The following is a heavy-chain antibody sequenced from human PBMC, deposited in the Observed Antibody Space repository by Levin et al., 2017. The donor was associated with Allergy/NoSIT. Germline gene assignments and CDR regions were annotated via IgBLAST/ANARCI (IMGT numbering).Heavy chain of an antibody. CDR3: ARSSSLEWFDP. Sequence: GESLKISCAASGFAFSTYTMNWVRQAPGKGLEWISKISSGSTTIDYADSVKGRFTTSRDNARDSLYLQMNSLRDEDTAVYYCARSSSLEWFDPWGQGTLVTVSS. V-gene: IGHV3-48*02. CDR2: ISSGSTTI. J-gene: IGHJ5*02. CDR1: GFAFSTYT. D-gene: IGHD3-3*01.